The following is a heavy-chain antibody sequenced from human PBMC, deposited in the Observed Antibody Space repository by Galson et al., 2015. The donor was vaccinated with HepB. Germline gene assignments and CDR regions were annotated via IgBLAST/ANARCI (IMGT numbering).Heavy chain of an antibody. CDR3: ARSGSSSGGGYGMDV. Sequence: SLRLSCAASGFTFSSYDMHWVRQATGKGLEWVSAIGTAGDPYYPGSVKGRFTISRDNAKNSLYLQMNSLRAGDTAVYYCARSGSSSGGGYGMDVWGQGTTVTVSS. CDR2: IGTAGDP. CDR1: GFTFSSYD. J-gene: IGHJ6*02. V-gene: IGHV3-13*05. D-gene: IGHD6-13*01.